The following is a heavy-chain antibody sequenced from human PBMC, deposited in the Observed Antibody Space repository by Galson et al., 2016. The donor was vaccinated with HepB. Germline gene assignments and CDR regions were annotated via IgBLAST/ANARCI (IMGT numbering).Heavy chain of an antibody. CDR2: DSMDGRRK. CDR1: GFTFSNYG. D-gene: IGHD2/OR15-2a*01. CDR3: ARRHEYCPPVGCSVYY. Sequence: LRLSCAASGFTFSNYGMHWVRQAPGKGLEWVAADSMDGRRKFYADSVKGRFTISRDNSNSMLFLQMSSLRADDTAVYYCARRHEYCPPVGCSVYYWGQGTLVSVSS. V-gene: IGHV3-30*03. J-gene: IGHJ4*02.